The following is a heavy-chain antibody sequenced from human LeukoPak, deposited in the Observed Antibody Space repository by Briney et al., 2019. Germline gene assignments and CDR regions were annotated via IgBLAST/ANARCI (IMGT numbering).Heavy chain of an antibody. CDR1: GFTFNNYP. CDR2: LSYDGTKK. J-gene: IGHJ3*01. V-gene: IGHV3-30*18. CDR3: AKDIRPRDNWADGFHF. D-gene: IGHD1-20*01. Sequence: GRSLRLSCAASGFTFNNYPMHWVRQAPGKGLEGVALLSYDGTKKYYADSVKGRFTISRDNSKNALYLQVNSLRTEDTALYYRAKDIRPRDNWADGFHFWGLGTMVTVSS.